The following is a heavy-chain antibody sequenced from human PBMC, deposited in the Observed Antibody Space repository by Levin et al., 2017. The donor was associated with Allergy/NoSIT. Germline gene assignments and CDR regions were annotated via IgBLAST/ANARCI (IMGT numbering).Heavy chain of an antibody. D-gene: IGHD1-26*01. Sequence: WASVKVSCKASGYTFTNYGLSWMRQAPGQGLEWMGWISTYNGNTNYAQKFQGRVTMTTDTSTSTAYMELRSLRSDDTAVYYCAARSGTYPYYFDYWGQGTLVTVSS. CDR2: ISTYNGNT. CDR1: GYTFTNYG. V-gene: IGHV1-18*01. CDR3: AARSGTYPYYFDY. J-gene: IGHJ4*02.